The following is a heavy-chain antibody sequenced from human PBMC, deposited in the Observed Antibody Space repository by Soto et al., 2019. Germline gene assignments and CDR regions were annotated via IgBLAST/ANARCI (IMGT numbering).Heavy chain of an antibody. Sequence: PSETLSLTCTVSGGSISSSSYYWGWIRQPPGKGLEWIGSIYYSGSTYYNPSLKSRVTISVDTSKNQFSLKLSSVTAADTAVYYCARRLHITIFGVVIAWFDPWGQGTLVTVSS. CDR1: GGSISSSSYY. V-gene: IGHV4-39*01. CDR3: ARRLHITIFGVVIAWFDP. D-gene: IGHD3-3*01. J-gene: IGHJ5*02. CDR2: IYYSGST.